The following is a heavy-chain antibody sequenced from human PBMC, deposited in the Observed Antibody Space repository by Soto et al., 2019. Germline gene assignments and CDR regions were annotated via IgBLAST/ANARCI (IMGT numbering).Heavy chain of an antibody. J-gene: IGHJ4*02. CDR2: ISYDGSNK. D-gene: IGHD3-22*01. Sequence: QVQLVESGGGVVQPGRSLRLSCAASGFTFSSYAMHWVRQAPGKGLEWVAVISYDGSNKYYADSVKGRFTISRDNSKNTLYLQMNSLRAEDTAVYYCATDSTYYYDSSGYSFPDYWGQGTLVTVSS. V-gene: IGHV3-30-3*01. CDR1: GFTFSSYA. CDR3: ATDSTYYYDSSGYSFPDY.